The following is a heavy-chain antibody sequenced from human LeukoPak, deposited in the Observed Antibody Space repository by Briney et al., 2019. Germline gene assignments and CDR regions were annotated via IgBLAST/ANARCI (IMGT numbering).Heavy chain of an antibody. CDR3: ARGTLYYIDY. CDR1: GGSISSYY. Sequence: SETLSLTCTVSGGSISSYYWSWIRQPPGKGLEWIGYIYYSGSTNYNPPLKSRVTISVDTSKNQFSLKLSSVTAADTAVYYCARGTLYYIDYWGQGTLVTVSS. D-gene: IGHD1-7*01. CDR2: IYYSGST. J-gene: IGHJ4*02. V-gene: IGHV4-59*01.